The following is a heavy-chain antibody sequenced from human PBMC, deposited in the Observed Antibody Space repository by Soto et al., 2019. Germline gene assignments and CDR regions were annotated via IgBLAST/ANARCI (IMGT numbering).Heavy chain of an antibody. CDR1: GFTFDDYA. Sequence: EVQLVESGGGLVQPGRSPRLSCATSGFTFDDYAMHWVRQAPGKGLEWVSGISWNSGSIGYADSVKGRFTISRDNAKNSLYLQMNSLRAEDTALYYCAKDKNWAIYWGQGTLVTVSS. V-gene: IGHV3-9*01. D-gene: IGHD7-27*01. J-gene: IGHJ4*02. CDR2: ISWNSGSI. CDR3: AKDKNWAIY.